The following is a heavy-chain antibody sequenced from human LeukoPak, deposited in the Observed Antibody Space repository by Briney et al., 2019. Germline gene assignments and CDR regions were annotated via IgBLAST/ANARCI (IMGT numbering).Heavy chain of an antibody. CDR3: AVSTYYYDSSGLVH. D-gene: IGHD3-22*01. CDR2: IYYSGST. J-gene: IGHJ4*02. V-gene: IGHV4-59*01. CDR1: GGSISSYY. Sequence: PSETLSFTCTVSGGSISSYYWSWIRQPPGKGLEWIGYIYYSGSTNYNPSLKSRVTISVDTSKNQFSLKLSSVTAADTAVYYCAVSTYYYDSSGLVHWGQGTLVTVSS.